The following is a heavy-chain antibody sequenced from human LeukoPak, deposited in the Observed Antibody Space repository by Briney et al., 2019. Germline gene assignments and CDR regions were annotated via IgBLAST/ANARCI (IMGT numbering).Heavy chain of an antibody. CDR3: ARDLAMTTVTTNDDY. V-gene: IGHV3-7*01. CDR1: GFTVSSNY. Sequence: PGGSLRLSCAASGFTVSSNYMSWVRQAPGKGLEWVANIKQDGSEKYFVDSVKGRFTISRDNAKNSLYLQMNSLRAEDTAVYYCARDLAMTTVTTNDDYWGQGTLVTVPS. CDR2: IKQDGSEK. J-gene: IGHJ4*02. D-gene: IGHD4-17*01.